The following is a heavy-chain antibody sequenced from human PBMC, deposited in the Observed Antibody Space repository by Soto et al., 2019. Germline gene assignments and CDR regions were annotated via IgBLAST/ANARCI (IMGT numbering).Heavy chain of an antibody. D-gene: IGHD3-9*01. CDR2: ISGIGGST. Sequence: GGSLRLSVAASGFTFSSYAMSWVRQAPGKGLEWVSAISGIGGSTYYADSVKGRLTISRDNSKNTLYVQMNSLRAEDTAVYYCAKDQAHYDILTGYYPPAYFDYWGQGTLVTVSS. V-gene: IGHV3-23*01. CDR1: GFTFSSYA. CDR3: AKDQAHYDILTGYYPPAYFDY. J-gene: IGHJ4*02.